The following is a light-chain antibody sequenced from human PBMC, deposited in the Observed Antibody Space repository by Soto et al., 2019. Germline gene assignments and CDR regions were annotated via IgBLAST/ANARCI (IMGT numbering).Light chain of an antibody. CDR3: QSYDSSLTVV. CDR2: GNT. V-gene: IGLV1-40*01. J-gene: IGLJ2*01. Sequence: QSVLTQPPSVSGAPGQRVTISFTGSSSNIGAGYDVHWYQQFPGTTPKFLIYGNTNRPSGVPDRFSASKSGTSASLYITGLQAEAEAEYCCQSYDSSLTVVFGGGTKVTVL. CDR1: SSNIGAGYD.